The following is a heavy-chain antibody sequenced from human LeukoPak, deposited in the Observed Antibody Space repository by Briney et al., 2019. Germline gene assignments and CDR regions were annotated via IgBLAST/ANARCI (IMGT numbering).Heavy chain of an antibody. CDR1: GYTFTGYF. J-gene: IGHJ4*02. CDR3: ARGEEWELSTLDY. V-gene: IGHV1-2*02. CDR2: INPNSGAT. Sequence: ASVKVSCKASGYTFTGYFMHWVRQAPGQGLEWMGWINPNSGATNYAQKFQGRVTMTRDTSISTAYMELSRLRSDDTAVYYCARGEEWELSTLDYWGQGTLVTVSS. D-gene: IGHD1-26*01.